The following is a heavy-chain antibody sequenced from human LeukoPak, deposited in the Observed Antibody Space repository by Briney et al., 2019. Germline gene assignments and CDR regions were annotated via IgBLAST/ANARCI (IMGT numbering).Heavy chain of an antibody. Sequence: GGSLRLSCAASRFAFSNYAMHWVRQAPGKGLEYVSAISSNGDTTYYANSVKGRFTISRDISKNTLYLQMGTLRTEDLAVYYCAREGPGRGYSYGSLDYWGQGTLVTVSS. CDR3: AREGPGRGYSYGSLDY. D-gene: IGHD5-18*01. CDR2: ISSNGDTT. CDR1: RFAFSNYA. J-gene: IGHJ4*02. V-gene: IGHV3-64*01.